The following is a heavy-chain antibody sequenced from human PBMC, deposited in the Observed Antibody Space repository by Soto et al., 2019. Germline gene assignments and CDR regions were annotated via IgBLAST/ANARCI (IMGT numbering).Heavy chain of an antibody. CDR3: AKDFIPQSGIAAASEFDY. J-gene: IGHJ4*02. CDR1: VFTFSSNA. CDR2: ISGSGGST. D-gene: IGHD6-13*01. V-gene: IGHV3-23*01. Sequence: RLSFAASVFTFSSNAMSWVRQAPGKGLEWVSAISGSGGSTYYADSVKGRFTISRDNSKNTLYLQMNSLRAEDTAVYYCAKDFIPQSGIAAASEFDYWGQGTLVTVSS.